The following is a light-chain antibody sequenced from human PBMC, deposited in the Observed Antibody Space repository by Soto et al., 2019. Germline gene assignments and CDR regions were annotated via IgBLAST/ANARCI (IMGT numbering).Light chain of an antibody. Sequence: DIQMTQSPSTLSASVGDRVSITCRASQSISRQLAWYQQKPGKAPNLLIYQASNLETGVPSRFTGSGSGTEFTLSISSLQPDDLATYDCLQYQRYWTCGQGTKVEVK. CDR2: QAS. J-gene: IGKJ1*01. CDR1: QSISRQ. V-gene: IGKV1-5*03. CDR3: LQYQRYWT.